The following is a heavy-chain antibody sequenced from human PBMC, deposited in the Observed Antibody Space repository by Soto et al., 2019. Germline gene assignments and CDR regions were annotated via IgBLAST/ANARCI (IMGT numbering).Heavy chain of an antibody. D-gene: IGHD1-26*01. CDR1: GGTFSSYI. V-gene: IGHV1-69*02. Sequence: QVQLVQSGAEVKKPGSSVKVSCKASGGTFSSYIISWVRQAPGQGLEWMGRIIPILGIANYAQKFQGRVTITADKSTSTAYMDLRSLRSEDTAVYYCARFPQTAIVGAAYLDYLGQGTLVTVSS. J-gene: IGHJ4*02. CDR3: ARFPQTAIVGAAYLDY. CDR2: IIPILGIA.